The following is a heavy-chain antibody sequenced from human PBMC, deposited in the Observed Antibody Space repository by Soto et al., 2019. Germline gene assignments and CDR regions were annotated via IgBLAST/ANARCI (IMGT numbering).Heavy chain of an antibody. Sequence: HPGGSLRLSCGASGFSVKRYWMHWFRQAPGKGLVWLSRFGGDENYTDYADSVRGRFTISRDIAKNTIYLQMNSLRAEDTAVYYCGKGKELGVVRYGLDAWGQGTTVTVSS. V-gene: IGHV3-74*01. CDR3: GKGKELGVVRYGLDA. D-gene: IGHD3-3*01. CDR1: GFSVKRYW. J-gene: IGHJ6*02. CDR2: FGGDENYT.